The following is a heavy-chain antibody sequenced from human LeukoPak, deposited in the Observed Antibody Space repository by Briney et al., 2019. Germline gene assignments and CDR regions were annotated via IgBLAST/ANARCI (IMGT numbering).Heavy chain of an antibody. Sequence: EASVKVSCTASGYTFTVYYMHWVRQAPGQGLEWMGWINPNSGGTNYAQKFQGRVTMTRDTSISTAYMELSRLRSDDTAVYYCARLRVAAPRRMNWFDPWGQGTLVTVSS. D-gene: IGHD6-19*01. J-gene: IGHJ5*02. V-gene: IGHV1-2*02. CDR3: ARLRVAAPRRMNWFDP. CDR2: INPNSGGT. CDR1: GYTFTVYY.